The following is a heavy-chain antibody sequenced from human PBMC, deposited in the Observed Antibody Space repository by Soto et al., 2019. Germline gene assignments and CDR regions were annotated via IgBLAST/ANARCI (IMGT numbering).Heavy chain of an antibody. Sequence: QVQLVESGGGVVQPGRSLRLSCAASGFTFSSYGMHWVRQAPGKGLEWVAVISYDGSNKYYADSVKGRFTISRDNSKNTLYLQMNSLRAEDTAVYYCAKDLPYDSRRGWGQGTLVTVSS. CDR1: GFTFSSYG. D-gene: IGHD3-3*01. CDR2: ISYDGSNK. CDR3: AKDLPYDSRRG. V-gene: IGHV3-30*18. J-gene: IGHJ4*02.